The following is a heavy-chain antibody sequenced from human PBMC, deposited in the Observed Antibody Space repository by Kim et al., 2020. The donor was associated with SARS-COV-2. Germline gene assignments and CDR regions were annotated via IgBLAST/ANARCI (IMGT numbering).Heavy chain of an antibody. J-gene: IGHJ5*02. V-gene: IGHV4-39*01. CDR2: YSGST. Sequence: YSGSTYYNPSLKSRVTISVDTSKNQFSLKLSSVTAADTAVYYCASGWFDPWGQGTLVTVSS. CDR3: ASGWFDP.